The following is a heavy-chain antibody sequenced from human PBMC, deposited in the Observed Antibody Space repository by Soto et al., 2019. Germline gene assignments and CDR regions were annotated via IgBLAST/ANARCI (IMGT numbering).Heavy chain of an antibody. Sequence: GASVKVSCKASGYTFTSYYMHWVRQAPGQGLEWMGIINPSGGSTSYAQKFQGRVTITRDMSTSTAYMEVRSLSSEDTAVYFCAAVGYSYGKQYYDYGMDVWGQGTTVTVSS. CDR1: GYTFTSYY. CDR2: INPSGGST. CDR3: AAVGYSYGKQYYDYGMDV. V-gene: IGHV1-46*01. J-gene: IGHJ6*02. D-gene: IGHD5-18*01.